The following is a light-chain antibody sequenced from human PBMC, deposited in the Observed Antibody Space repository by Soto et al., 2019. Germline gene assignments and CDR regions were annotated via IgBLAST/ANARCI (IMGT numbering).Light chain of an antibody. V-gene: IGLV2-11*01. CDR2: DVT. CDR3: SSYISSSTPYV. CDR1: SSDVGRYDY. J-gene: IGLJ1*01. Sequence: QSALTQPRSVSGSPGQSVTISCTGTSSDVGRYDYVSWYQQHPGKAPKLIIYDVTERPAGVPDRFSGSKSGNTASLTISGLQAEDEGDYYCSSYISSSTPYVFGTGTKLTVL.